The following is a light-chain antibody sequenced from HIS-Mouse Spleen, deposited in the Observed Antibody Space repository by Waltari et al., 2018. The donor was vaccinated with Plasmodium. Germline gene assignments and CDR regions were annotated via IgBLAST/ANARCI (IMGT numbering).Light chain of an antibody. CDR1: SSNIGSTY. V-gene: IGLV1-47*01. CDR2: RNN. Sequence: QSVLTQPPSASGTPGQRVTISCSGSSSNIGSTYVYWYQQLPGTAPKLLSYRNNQRPSGVPDRLYGSKYGTSASLAISGLRSEDEAEYYCAAWDDSLSGRVFGGGTKLTVL. CDR3: AAWDDSLSGRV. J-gene: IGLJ3*02.